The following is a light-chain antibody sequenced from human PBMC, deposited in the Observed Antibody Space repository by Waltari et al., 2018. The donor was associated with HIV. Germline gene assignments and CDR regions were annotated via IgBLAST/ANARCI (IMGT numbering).Light chain of an antibody. Sequence: QSALPQPASVSGSPGQSITIPCTGTSSAVGGYNYVSWYQPHPGKAPKLMIFEVSNRPSGVSNRFSGSKSVNTASLTISGLQAEDEADYYCSSYTTRSTPDPNWVFGGGTKLTVL. CDR3: SSYTTRSTPDPNWV. J-gene: IGLJ3*02. CDR2: EVS. V-gene: IGLV2-14*01. CDR1: SSAVGGYNY.